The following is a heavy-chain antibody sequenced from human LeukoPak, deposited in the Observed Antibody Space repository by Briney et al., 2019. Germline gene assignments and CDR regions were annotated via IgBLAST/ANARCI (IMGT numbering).Heavy chain of an antibody. CDR2: IYTGGST. V-gene: IGHV3-53*01. Sequence: PGGSLRLSCAASGFTVSANFMSWVRQAPGKGLEWVSVIYTGGSTYYADSVKGRFTIFRDDSKNTLYLQVNSLGAEDTAVYFCARTPGTDYFDYWGQGTLVTVSS. D-gene: IGHD1-1*01. J-gene: IGHJ4*02. CDR1: GFTVSANF. CDR3: ARTPGTDYFDY.